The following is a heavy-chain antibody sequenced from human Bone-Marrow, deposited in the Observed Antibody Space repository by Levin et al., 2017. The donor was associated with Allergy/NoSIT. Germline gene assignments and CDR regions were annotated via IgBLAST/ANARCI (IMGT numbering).Heavy chain of an antibody. CDR3: ARFLRGYSYGNFDY. CDR2: IYYSGST. CDR1: GGSIRSSY. J-gene: IGHJ4*02. V-gene: IGHV4-59*01. Sequence: SQTLSLTCTVSGGSIRSSYWSWIRPPPGKGLEWIGYIYYSGSTNYNPSLKSRVTISVDTSKNQFSLKLSSVTAADTAVYYCARFLRGYSYGNFDYWGQGTLVTVSS. D-gene: IGHD5-18*01.